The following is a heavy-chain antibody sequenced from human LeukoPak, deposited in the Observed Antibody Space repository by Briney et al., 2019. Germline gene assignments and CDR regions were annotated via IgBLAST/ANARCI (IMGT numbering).Heavy chain of an antibody. V-gene: IGHV3-30*18. J-gene: IGHJ6*02. CDR1: GLTFSSFG. CDR3: AKGRLLGAPWGMDV. CDR2: KSFDGGNK. Sequence: GSLEPSCAASGLTFSSFGMHWVRQAPGKGLEGGAVKSFDGGNKHYADSVKGRFTISRDNSKNTLYLQMNTLRVEDTAVYYCAKGRLLGAPWGMDVWGQGTTVTVSS. D-gene: IGHD1-26*01.